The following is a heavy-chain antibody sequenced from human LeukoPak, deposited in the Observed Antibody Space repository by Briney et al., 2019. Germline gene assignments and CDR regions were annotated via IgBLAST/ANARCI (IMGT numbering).Heavy chain of an antibody. D-gene: IGHD2-15*01. J-gene: IGHJ4*02. CDR1: GGSFSGYY. V-gene: IGHV4-34*01. CDR3: ARGRTIVVVVAATLRFDY. Sequence: SETLSLTCAVYGGSFSGYYWSWIRQPPGKGLEWIGEINHSGSTNYNPSLKSRVTISVDTSENQFSLKLSSVTAADTAVYYCARGRTIVVVVAATLRFDYWGQGTLVTVSS. CDR2: INHSGST.